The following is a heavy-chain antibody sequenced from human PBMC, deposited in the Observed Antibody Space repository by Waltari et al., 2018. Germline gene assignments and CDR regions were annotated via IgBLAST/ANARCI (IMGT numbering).Heavy chain of an antibody. D-gene: IGHD4-17*01. CDR2: INGDGRKT. CDR1: GFTFSGYW. Sequence: EVPLVESGGGLVQPGGSLRLSCAASGFTFSGYWMHWVRQAPGKGLVWVSRINGDGRKTNYADSVKCRFTISRDNAKNTLYLQMNSLRAEDTAGYYCVRGGGTYGDWDYWGLGTLVTVSS. J-gene: IGHJ4*02. CDR3: VRGGGTYGDWDY. V-gene: IGHV3-74*01.